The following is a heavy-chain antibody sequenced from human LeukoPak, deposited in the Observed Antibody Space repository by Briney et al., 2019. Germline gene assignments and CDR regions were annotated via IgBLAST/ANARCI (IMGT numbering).Heavy chain of an antibody. D-gene: IGHD3-10*01. Sequence: GGSLRLSCTVSGFTVSSNSMSWVRQAPGKGLEWVSFIYSGGNTHYSDSVKGRFTISRDNSKNTLYLQMNSLRAEDTAVYYCAKDDIWFGETPFDYWGQGTLVTVSS. CDR2: IYSGGNT. CDR3: AKDDIWFGETPFDY. V-gene: IGHV3-53*01. J-gene: IGHJ4*02. CDR1: GFTVSSNS.